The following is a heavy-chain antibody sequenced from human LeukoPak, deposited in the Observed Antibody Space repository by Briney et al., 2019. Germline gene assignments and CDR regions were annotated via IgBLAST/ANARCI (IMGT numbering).Heavy chain of an antibody. Sequence: GASVKVSCKASGYTFTSYDINWVRQATGQGLEWMGWMNPNSGNTGYAQKFQGRVTMTRNTSISTAYMELSSLRSEDTAVYYCARGRGPLTVTPNDYWGQGILVTVSS. CDR2: MNPNSGNT. V-gene: IGHV1-8*01. CDR3: ARGRGPLTVTPNDY. D-gene: IGHD4-17*01. J-gene: IGHJ4*02. CDR1: GYTFTSYD.